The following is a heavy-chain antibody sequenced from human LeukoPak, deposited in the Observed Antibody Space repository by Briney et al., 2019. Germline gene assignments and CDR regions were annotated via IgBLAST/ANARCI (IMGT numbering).Heavy chain of an antibody. D-gene: IGHD3-9*01. CDR2: IYTSGST. CDR1: GGSISSYY. J-gene: IGHJ3*02. Sequence: SETLSLTCTVSGGSISSYYWSWIRQPAGKGLEWIGRIYTSGSTNYNPSLKSRVTMSVDTSKNQFSLKLSSVTAADTAVYYCARKDILTGYRAFDIWGQGTMVTVSS. CDR3: ARKDILTGYRAFDI. V-gene: IGHV4-4*07.